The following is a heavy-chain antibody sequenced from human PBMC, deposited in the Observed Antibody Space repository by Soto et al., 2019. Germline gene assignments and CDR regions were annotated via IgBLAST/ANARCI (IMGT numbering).Heavy chain of an antibody. J-gene: IGHJ4*02. D-gene: IGHD6-6*01. CDR1: GGSFSGYC. CDR3: ARRCLTYSSSCYFDY. CDR2: INHSGST. Sequence: SETLSLTCAVYGGSFSGYCWSWIRQPPGKGLEWIGEINHSGSTNYNPSLKSRVTISVDTSKNQFSLKLSSVTAADTAVYYCARRCLTYSSSCYFDYWGQRTLVTVSS. V-gene: IGHV4-34*01.